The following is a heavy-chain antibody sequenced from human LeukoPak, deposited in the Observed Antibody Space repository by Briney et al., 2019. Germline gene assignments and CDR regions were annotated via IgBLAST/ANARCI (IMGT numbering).Heavy chain of an antibody. D-gene: IGHD6-13*01. Sequence: GGSLRLSCAASGFTVSSNYMSWVRQAPGKGLEWVSVIYSGGSTYYADSVKGRFTISRDNSKNTLYLQMNSLRAEDTAVYYCARGPPYSSSWYVYYYYGMDVWGQGTTVTVSS. CDR3: ARGPPYSSSWYVYYYYGMDV. CDR1: GFTVSSNY. J-gene: IGHJ6*02. V-gene: IGHV3-53*05. CDR2: IYSGGST.